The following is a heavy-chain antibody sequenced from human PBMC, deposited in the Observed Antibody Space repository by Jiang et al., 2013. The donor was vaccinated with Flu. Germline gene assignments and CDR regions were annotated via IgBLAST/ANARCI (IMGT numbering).Heavy chain of an antibody. D-gene: IGHD5-24*01. CDR2: MHPGYSDT. J-gene: IGHJ4*02. V-gene: IGHV5-51*01. Sequence: EWMGIMHPGYSDTRYSPSFQGQVTLSADKSINTAYLQWSRLQASDTVMYYCALAIDGNFYFDYWGQGTLVTVSS. CDR3: ALAIDGNFYFDY.